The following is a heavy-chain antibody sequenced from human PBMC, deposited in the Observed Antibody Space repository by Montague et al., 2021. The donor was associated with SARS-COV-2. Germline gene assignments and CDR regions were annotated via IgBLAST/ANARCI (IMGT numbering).Heavy chain of an antibody. V-gene: IGHV4-34*01. D-gene: IGHD3-10*01. CDR3: ASGIYPSGSYYNRYYYGLNI. Sequence: SETLSLTCAVHGGSLSGYYWSWICQPPEKGLEWIGEINHSANTKYNPSLKSPVAISIDTSKNQFSLKMTSVTAADTATYYCASGIYPSGSYYNRYYYGLNIWGQGTTVIVSS. CDR2: INHSANT. CDR1: GGSLSGYY. J-gene: IGHJ6*02.